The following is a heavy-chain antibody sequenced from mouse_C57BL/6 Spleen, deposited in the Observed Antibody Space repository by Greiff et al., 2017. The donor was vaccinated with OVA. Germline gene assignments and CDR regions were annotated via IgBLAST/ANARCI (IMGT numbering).Heavy chain of an antibody. CDR1: GYAFSSSW. CDR2: IYPGDGDT. D-gene: IGHD1-1*01. V-gene: IGHV1-82*01. Sequence: VQRVESGPELVKPGASVKISCKASGYAFSSSWMNWVKQRPGKGLEWIGRIYPGDGDTNYNGKFKGKATLTADKSSSTAYMQLSSLTSEDSAVYFCARYITTTGYFDVWGTGTTVTVSS. J-gene: IGHJ1*03. CDR3: ARYITTTGYFDV.